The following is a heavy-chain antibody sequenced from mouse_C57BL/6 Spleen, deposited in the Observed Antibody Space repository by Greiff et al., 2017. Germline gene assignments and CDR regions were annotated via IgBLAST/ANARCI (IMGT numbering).Heavy chain of an antibody. J-gene: IGHJ3*01. D-gene: IGHD4-1*01. V-gene: IGHV3-6*01. CDR1: GYSITSGYY. CDR2: ISYDGSN. CDR3: ARGDWDGFAY. Sequence: VQLKESGPGLVKPSQSLSLTCSFTGYSITSGYYWNWIRQFPGNKLEWMGYISYDGSNNYNPSLKNRISITRDTSKNQFFLKLNSVTTEDTATYYCARGDWDGFAYWGQGTLVTVSA.